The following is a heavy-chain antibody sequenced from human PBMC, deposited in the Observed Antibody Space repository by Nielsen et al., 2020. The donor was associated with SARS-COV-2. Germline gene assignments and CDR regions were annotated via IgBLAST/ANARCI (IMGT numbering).Heavy chain of an antibody. Sequence: SETLSLTCTVSGGSISSSSYYWGWIRQPPGKGLEWIGSIYYSGSTYYNPSLKSRVTISVDTSKNQFSLKLTSVTAADTAVYYCARTSGSYYYYYGMDVWGQGTTVTASS. J-gene: IGHJ6*02. CDR2: IYYSGST. CDR1: GGSISSSSYY. D-gene: IGHD1-26*01. CDR3: ARTSGSYYYYYGMDV. V-gene: IGHV4-39*07.